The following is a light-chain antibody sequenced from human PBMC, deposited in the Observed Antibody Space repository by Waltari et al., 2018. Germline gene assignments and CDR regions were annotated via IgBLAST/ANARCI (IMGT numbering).Light chain of an antibody. CDR1: QSLLQIYGHNF. Sequence: VLTQSPLSLSVTPGEPASISCRSSQSLLQIYGHNFLYWYLQRPGQPPKVLIYWASTRESGVPDRFSGSGSGTDFTLTISSLQAEDVAVYYCQQYYDTPPTTFGQGTKVEIK. V-gene: IGKV4-1*01. J-gene: IGKJ1*01. CDR3: QQYYDTPPTT. CDR2: WAS.